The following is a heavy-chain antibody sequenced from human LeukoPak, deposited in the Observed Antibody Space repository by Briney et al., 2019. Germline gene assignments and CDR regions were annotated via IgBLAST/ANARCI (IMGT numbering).Heavy chain of an antibody. V-gene: IGHV3-11*06. CDR3: ARDRAPSNENWFDP. CDR2: ISTTGTYI. CDR1: GFIFRDYY. D-gene: IGHD1-1*01. Sequence: PGGSLRLSCAASGFIFRDYYMSWVRQAPGKGLEWISYISTTGTYINYADSVKGRFTISRDNVKNSLYLQMNSLRAEDTAVYYCARDRAPSNENWFDPWGQGTLVTVSS. J-gene: IGHJ5*02.